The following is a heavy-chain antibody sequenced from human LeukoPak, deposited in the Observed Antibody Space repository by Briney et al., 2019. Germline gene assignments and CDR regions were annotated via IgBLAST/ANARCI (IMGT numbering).Heavy chain of an antibody. CDR3: ARGHCSSTSCYPIFDY. Sequence: PGGSLRLSCAASGFTFSSYDMHWVRQATGKGLEWVSAIGTAGDTYYPGSVKGRFTISRENAKNSLYLQMNSLRAGDTAVYYCARGHCSSTSCYPIFDYWGQGTLVTVSS. CDR2: IGTAGDT. V-gene: IGHV3-13*01. D-gene: IGHD2-2*01. J-gene: IGHJ4*02. CDR1: GFTFSSYD.